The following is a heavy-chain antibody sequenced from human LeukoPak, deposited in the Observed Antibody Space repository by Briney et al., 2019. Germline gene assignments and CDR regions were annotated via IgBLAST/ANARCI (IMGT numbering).Heavy chain of an antibody. D-gene: IGHD3-10*01. CDR1: GFTFSSYA. CDR2: ISGSGGST. J-gene: IGHJ6*02. CDR3: AKDGPYGSGSYYKNSYYGMDV. V-gene: IGHV3-23*01. Sequence: GGFLRLSCAASGFTFSSYAMSWVRQAPGKGLEWVSAISGSGGSTYYADSVKGRYTISRDNSKNTLYLQMNSLRAEDTAVYYCAKDGPYGSGSYYKNSYYGMDVWGQGTMVTVSS.